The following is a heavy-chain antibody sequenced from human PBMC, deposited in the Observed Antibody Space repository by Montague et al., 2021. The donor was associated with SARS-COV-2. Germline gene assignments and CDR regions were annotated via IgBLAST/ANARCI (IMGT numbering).Heavy chain of an antibody. V-gene: IGHV4-34*01. J-gene: IGHJ3*01. CDR3: ARGQVTAFAMLIVFPAAGALDS. CDR2: ITHSGGI. D-gene: IGHD2-21*01. CDR1: GGSINDYY. Sequence: SETLSLTCAVYGGSINDYYWTWVRQPPGKGLEWIGEITHSGGIKYNPSLQNRVSMSVDKSKNQFSLKLTSVTVADAATYYCARGQVTAFAMLIVFPAAGALDSWGRGTTVTVSS.